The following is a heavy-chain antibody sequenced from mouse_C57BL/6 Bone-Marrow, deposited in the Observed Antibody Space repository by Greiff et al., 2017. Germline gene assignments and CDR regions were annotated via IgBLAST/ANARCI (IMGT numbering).Heavy chain of an antibody. CDR2: IDPSDSET. J-gene: IGHJ2*01. V-gene: IGHV1-52*01. CDR3: ASDGYYGSFDY. Sequence: QVQLQQPGAELVRPGSSVKLSCKASGYTFTSYWMHWVKQRPIQGLEWIGNIDPSDSETHYNQKFKDKATLTVDKSSSTAYMQLSSLTSEDSAVYYCASDGYYGSFDYWGQGTTLTVSS. CDR1: GYTFTSYW. D-gene: IGHD1-1*01.